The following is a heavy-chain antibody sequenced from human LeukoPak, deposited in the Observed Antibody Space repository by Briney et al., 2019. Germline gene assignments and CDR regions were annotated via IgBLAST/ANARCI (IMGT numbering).Heavy chain of an antibody. J-gene: IGHJ5*02. D-gene: IGHD6-13*01. CDR3: VKDYAPVGIAAAGYWFDP. V-gene: IGHV3-23*01. CDR1: GFTLRNFA. CDR2: ISVSGGST. Sequence: QPGGSLRLSCEDSGFTLRNFAVNWVRQAPGKGLEWVSVISVSGGSTHYADSVKGRFTISRDNSKNTLYLQMSSLRAEDTAVYYCVKDYAPVGIAAAGYWFDPWGQGTLVTVSS.